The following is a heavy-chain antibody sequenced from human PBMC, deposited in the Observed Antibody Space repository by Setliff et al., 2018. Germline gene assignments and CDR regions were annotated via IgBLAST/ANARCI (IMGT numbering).Heavy chain of an antibody. V-gene: IGHV1-18*01. J-gene: IGHJ4*02. CDR2: ISAYNGKT. CDR1: GYTPSNSI. CDR3: LRLVRYCTKFACQATSGDEV. D-gene: IGHD2-8*01. Sequence: AASVKVSCKASGYTPSNSILSWVRQAPGQGLEWVGWISAYNGKTYSAQKFQDRVTLTTHTSTNMGYLELRDLRSDDTAVYYCLRLVRYCTKFACQATSGDEVWGLGTLVTVSS.